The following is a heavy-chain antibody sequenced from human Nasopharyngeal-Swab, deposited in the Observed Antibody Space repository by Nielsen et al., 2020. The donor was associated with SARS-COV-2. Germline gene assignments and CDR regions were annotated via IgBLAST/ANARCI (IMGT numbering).Heavy chain of an antibody. CDR2: VSNNDGSLT. Sequence: GESLKISCAASGFDFWKCAMSWVSQAPGKGLEWVSTVSNNDGSLTFYADSVKGRFTISRDTSKNTVSLQMNSLRAEDTAVYYCAKDDFCPACAFDVWGQGTIVTVSS. CDR1: GFDFWKCA. V-gene: IGHV3-23*01. J-gene: IGHJ3*01. CDR3: AKDDFCPACAFDV. D-gene: IGHD2-21*02.